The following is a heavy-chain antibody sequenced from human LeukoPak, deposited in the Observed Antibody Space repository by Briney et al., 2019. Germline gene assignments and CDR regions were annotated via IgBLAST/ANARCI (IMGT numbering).Heavy chain of an antibody. V-gene: IGHV3-30*02. Sequence: GGSLRLSCAASGFTFSSYGMHWVRQAPGKGLEWVAFIRYDGSNKYYADSVKGRFTISRDNSKNTLYLQMNSLGAEDTAVYYCAKDGGGYDRYFDYWGQGTLVTVSS. CDR3: AKDGGGYDRYFDY. J-gene: IGHJ4*02. CDR2: IRYDGSNK. CDR1: GFTFSSYG. D-gene: IGHD5-12*01.